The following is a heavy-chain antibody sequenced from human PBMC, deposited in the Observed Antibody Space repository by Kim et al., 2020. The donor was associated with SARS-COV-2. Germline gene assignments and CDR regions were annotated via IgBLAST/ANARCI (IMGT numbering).Heavy chain of an antibody. D-gene: IGHD2-15*01. J-gene: IGHJ4*02. CDR2: YPGDSDT. CDR3: ARIGDY. V-gene: IGHV5-51*01. Sequence: YPGDSDTIYSPSFQGQVTISADKSISTAYLQWSILKASDTAMYYCARIGDYWGQGTLVTVSS.